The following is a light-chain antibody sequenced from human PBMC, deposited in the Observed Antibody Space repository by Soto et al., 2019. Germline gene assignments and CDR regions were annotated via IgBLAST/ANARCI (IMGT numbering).Light chain of an antibody. CDR3: QQSYSSPPGT. V-gene: IGKV1-39*01. CDR2: ATS. J-gene: IGKJ1*01. Sequence: DIQMTQSPSSLSASVGDRVTITCRASQSIRRYLIWYQQKPGKAPKLLIYATSSLQSGVPSRFSGSGSGTDFTLTISSLQPEDFATYYCQQSYSSPPGTFGQGTTVEIK. CDR1: QSIRRY.